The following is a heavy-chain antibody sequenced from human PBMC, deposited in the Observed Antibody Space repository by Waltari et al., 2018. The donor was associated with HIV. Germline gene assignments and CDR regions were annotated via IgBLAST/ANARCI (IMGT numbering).Heavy chain of an antibody. CDR1: GFTVSSNY. D-gene: IGHD1-26*01. CDR2: NYSGGNT. Sequence: DVQLVESGGGLIQPGGSLRLSCPASGFTVSSNYTSWFRKAPGKGLEWVSVNYSGGNTDYVDSVEGRFTISRDNSKNPLYLRMNSLRAEDTALYYCARDNVGALGYWGQGTLVTVSS. CDR3: ARDNVGALGY. V-gene: IGHV3-53*01. J-gene: IGHJ4*02.